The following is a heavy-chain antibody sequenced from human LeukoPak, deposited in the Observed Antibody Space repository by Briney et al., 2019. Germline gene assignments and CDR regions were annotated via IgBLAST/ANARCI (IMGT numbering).Heavy chain of an antibody. CDR3: ARAPMYYDILAYFDY. Sequence: ASVKVSCKASGYTFTGYYMHWVRQAPGQGLEWMGWINPNSGGTNYAQKFQGRVTMTRDTSISTAYMELSRLRSDDTAVYYCARAPMYYDILAYFDYWGQGTLVTVSS. CDR1: GYTFTGYY. V-gene: IGHV1-2*02. D-gene: IGHD3-9*01. CDR2: INPNSGGT. J-gene: IGHJ4*02.